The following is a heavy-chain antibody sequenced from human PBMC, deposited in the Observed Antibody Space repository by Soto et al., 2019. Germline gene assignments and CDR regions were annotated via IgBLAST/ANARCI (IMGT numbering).Heavy chain of an antibody. Sequence: PAETLSLTWTVSGGSISRGDYYWCWIRQPPGKGLEWIGYIYYSGSTYYNPSLKSRVTISVDTSKNQFSLKLSSVTAADTAVYYCARVGRIVVVPAAYDAFDIWGQGTMVPVSS. CDR3: ARVGRIVVVPAAYDAFDI. V-gene: IGHV4-30-4*01. CDR2: IYYSGST. CDR1: GGSISRGDYY. J-gene: IGHJ3*02. D-gene: IGHD2-2*01.